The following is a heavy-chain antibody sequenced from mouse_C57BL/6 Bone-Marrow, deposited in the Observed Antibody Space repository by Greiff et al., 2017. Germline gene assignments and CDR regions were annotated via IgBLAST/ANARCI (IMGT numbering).Heavy chain of an antibody. D-gene: IGHD1-1*01. CDR3: ARLEFDGSSSDWYFDF. V-gene: IGHV1-85*01. CDR2: IYPRDGST. CDR1: GYTFTSYD. Sequence: VQLQQSGPELVKPGASVKLSCKASGYTFTSYDINWVKQRPGQGLEWIGWIYPRDGSTEYNEKFKGKATLTVDTSSSTAYMELHSLTSEDSAVYYCARLEFDGSSSDWYFDFWGRGTTVTVSS. J-gene: IGHJ1*03.